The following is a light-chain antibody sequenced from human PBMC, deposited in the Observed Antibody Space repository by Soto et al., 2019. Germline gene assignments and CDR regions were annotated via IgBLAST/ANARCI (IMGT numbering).Light chain of an antibody. CDR2: EVN. J-gene: IGLJ3*02. V-gene: IGLV2-8*01. CDR1: SRDVGAHNY. CDR3: SAFAATNTFEVL. Sequence: QSALTQPPSVSGSPGQSVTISCTGTSRDVGAHNYVSWYQKYPGKAPKLMIHEVNQRPSGVPARFSGSKSGNTASLTVYGLQTEDEADYYCSAFAATNTFEVLFGGGTKLTV.